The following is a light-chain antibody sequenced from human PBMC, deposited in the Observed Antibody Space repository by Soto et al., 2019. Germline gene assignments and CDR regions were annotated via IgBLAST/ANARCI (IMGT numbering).Light chain of an antibody. CDR2: AAS. Sequence: DIQMTQSPSSLSASVGDRVTITCRASQSLSSYLNWYQQKPGKAPKILIYAASSLQSGVPSRFSGSGSGTDFTLTISSLQPEDFATYYCQQSYSTPRTFGQGTKMEIK. CDR3: QQSYSTPRT. CDR1: QSLSSY. V-gene: IGKV1-39*01. J-gene: IGKJ1*01.